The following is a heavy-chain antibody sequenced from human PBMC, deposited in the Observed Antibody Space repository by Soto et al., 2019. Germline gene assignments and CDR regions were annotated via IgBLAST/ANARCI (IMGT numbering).Heavy chain of an antibody. CDR3: ARGTTYYDFWSGYYADY. D-gene: IGHD3-3*01. CDR1: GYTFTSYD. Sequence: QMQLVQSGAEVKKPGASVKVSCKASGYTFTSYDINWVRQATGQGLEWMGWMNPNSGNTGYAQKFQGRVTMTRNTSISTAYMELSSLRSEDTAVYYCARGTTYYDFWSGYYADYWGQGTLVTVSS. V-gene: IGHV1-8*01. J-gene: IGHJ4*02. CDR2: MNPNSGNT.